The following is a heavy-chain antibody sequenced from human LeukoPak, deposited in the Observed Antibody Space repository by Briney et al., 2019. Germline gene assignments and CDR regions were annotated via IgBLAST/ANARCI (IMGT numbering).Heavy chain of an antibody. D-gene: IGHD5-12*01. J-gene: IGHJ4*02. CDR2: IRQDGSEK. Sequence: GGSLRLSCAASGFTFSNYWMSWVRQAPGKGLEWVANIRQDGSEKYYVDSVKGRFTISRGNAKNSLYLQMNSLRAEDTAVYYCARAVWIWDYWGQGTLVTVSS. CDR3: ARAVWIWDY. V-gene: IGHV3-7*03. CDR1: GFTFSNYW.